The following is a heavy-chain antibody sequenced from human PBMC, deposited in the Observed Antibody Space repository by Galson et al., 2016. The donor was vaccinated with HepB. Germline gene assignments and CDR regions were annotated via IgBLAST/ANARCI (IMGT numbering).Heavy chain of an antibody. CDR3: ARPVNRVDTGY. V-gene: IGHV1-2*02. Sequence: SVKVSCKASGYTFTPYDIYWVRQAPGQGLEWVGWINANNGDTMYAQNLRGRVTLTRDMSISKAYMELDLLTSDDTAVYYCARPVNRVDTGYWGQGTLVTVSS. CDR1: GYTFTPYD. J-gene: IGHJ4*02. D-gene: IGHD5-18*01. CDR2: INANNGDT.